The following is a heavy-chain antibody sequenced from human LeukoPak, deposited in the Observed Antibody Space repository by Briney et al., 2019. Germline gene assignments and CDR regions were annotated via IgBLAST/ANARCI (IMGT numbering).Heavy chain of an antibody. CDR1: GFTFSSYW. Sequence: GGSLRLSCAASGFTFSSYWMSWVRQAPGKGLGWMAVISYDGTNKYYADSVKGRFTISRDNSKNTLYLQMNSLRSDDTAVYYCARWGPFGAVAGPPENWFDPWGQGTLVTVSS. CDR3: ARWGPFGAVAGPPENWFDP. D-gene: IGHD6-19*01. CDR2: ISYDGTNK. J-gene: IGHJ5*02. V-gene: IGHV3-30*03.